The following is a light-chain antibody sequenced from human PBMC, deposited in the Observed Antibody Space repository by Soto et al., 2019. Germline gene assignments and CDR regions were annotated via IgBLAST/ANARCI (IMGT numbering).Light chain of an antibody. CDR3: PQYNNWPLT. J-gene: IGKJ4*01. CDR1: QSVSSN. CDR2: GAS. Sequence: EIVLTQSPATLSAPPGARATLSCRASQSVSSNLASYQQKPGQTPRLLIYGASTRATGIPARFSGSGSGTEFTLTICSLQSEDFAVYYCPQYNNWPLTFGGGTKV. V-gene: IGKV3-15*01.